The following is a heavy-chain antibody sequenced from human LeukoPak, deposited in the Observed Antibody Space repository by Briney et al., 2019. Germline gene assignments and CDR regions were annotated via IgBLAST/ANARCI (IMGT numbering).Heavy chain of an antibody. V-gene: IGHV4-34*01. Sequence: PSETLSLTCAVYGGSFSGYYWSWIRQPPGKGLEWIGEINHSGGTNYNPSLKSRITTSVDTSKNQFSLKLSSVTAADTAVYYCASGIAARSYYYYMDVWGKGTTVTVSS. CDR2: INHSGGT. CDR3: ASGIAARSYYYYMDV. J-gene: IGHJ6*03. D-gene: IGHD6-13*01. CDR1: GGSFSGYY.